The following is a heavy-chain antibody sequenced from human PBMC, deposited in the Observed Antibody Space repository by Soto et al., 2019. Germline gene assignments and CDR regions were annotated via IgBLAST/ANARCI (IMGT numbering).Heavy chain of an antibody. CDR1: GDSISNSIW. CDR3: ATSPGSVAGDY. D-gene: IGHD6-13*01. CDR2: IYDSGST. V-gene: IGHV4-4*02. J-gene: IGHJ4*02. Sequence: QVQLQESGPGLVKPSGTLSLTCAVSGDSISNSIWWSWVRQPPGKGLECIGEIYDSGSTNYDPSLRSRVTISVDKSKNQFSLKLSSVTAADTAVYYCATSPGSVAGDYWGQGTLVTVSS.